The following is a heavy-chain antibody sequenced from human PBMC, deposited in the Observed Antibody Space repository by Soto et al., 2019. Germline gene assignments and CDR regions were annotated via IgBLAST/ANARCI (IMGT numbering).Heavy chain of an antibody. J-gene: IGHJ5*02. D-gene: IGHD3-3*02. CDR1: ECAVIGSY. CDR2: IYSGGET. V-gene: IGHV3-66*01. Sequence: PSGCVRHTVAEAECAVIGSYRSRISQVPGKGLEWVSIIYSGGETYYAASVKGRFAMSRDNSKNTLNLQMTSLRAESTAVYYCSKRKTAHGISSLDPWGQGTLVTIS. CDR3: SKRKTAHGISSLDP.